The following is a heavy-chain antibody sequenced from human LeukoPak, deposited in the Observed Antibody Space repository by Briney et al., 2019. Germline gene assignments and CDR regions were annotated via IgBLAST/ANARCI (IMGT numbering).Heavy chain of an antibody. V-gene: IGHV1-69*05. D-gene: IGHD3-10*01. Sequence: SVKVSCKASGGTFSSYAISWVRQAPGQGLEWMGGIIPIFGTANYAQKFQGRVTITTDESTSKAYMELSSLRSEDTAVYYCARDPANYYGSGSYFRYWGQGTLVTVSS. CDR3: ARDPANYYGSGSYFRY. J-gene: IGHJ4*02. CDR1: GGTFSSYA. CDR2: IIPIFGTA.